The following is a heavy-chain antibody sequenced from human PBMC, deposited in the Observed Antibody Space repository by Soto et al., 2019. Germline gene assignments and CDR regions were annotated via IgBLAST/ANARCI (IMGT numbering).Heavy chain of an antibody. J-gene: IGHJ4*02. Sequence: ITLEESVPTLVNPTETLTLTCTFSVFSLTTGVGVGWVRQRPGKALEWLALVYWDDDKHYPPSLMSRLTITKDISKGQVVLTMTNMDPVDTATYYCATLTADFWGTGTLVTVSS. V-gene: IGHV2-5*02. CDR1: VFSLTTGVG. CDR2: VYWDDDK. CDR3: ATLTADF.